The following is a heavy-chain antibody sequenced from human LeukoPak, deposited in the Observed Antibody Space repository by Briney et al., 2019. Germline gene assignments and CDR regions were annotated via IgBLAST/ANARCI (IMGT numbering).Heavy chain of an antibody. Sequence: SETLSLTCTVSGGSINSSYWSWIRQPPGTGLEWIGYIYYSGSSNYNPSLKSRVTISVDTSKNQFSLKLSSVTAADSAVYYCARTFNSIYGMDVWGQGSTVTVSS. D-gene: IGHD2-21*01. CDR3: ARTFNSIYGMDV. CDR2: IYYSGSS. CDR1: GGSINSSY. J-gene: IGHJ6*02. V-gene: IGHV4-59*01.